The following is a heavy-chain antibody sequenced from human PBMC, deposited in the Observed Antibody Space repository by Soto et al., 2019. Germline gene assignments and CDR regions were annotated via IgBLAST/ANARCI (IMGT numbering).Heavy chain of an antibody. CDR1: GGSISSGGYS. CDR3: ARASTTVTTLDY. CDR2: IYHSGST. V-gene: IGHV4-30-2*01. D-gene: IGHD4-17*01. J-gene: IGHJ4*02. Sequence: SETLSLTCAVSGGSISSGGYSWSWIRQPPGKGLEWIWYIYHSGSTYYNPSLKSRVTISVDRSKNHFSLKLSSVTAADTAVYYCARASTTVTTLDYWGQGTLVTVSS.